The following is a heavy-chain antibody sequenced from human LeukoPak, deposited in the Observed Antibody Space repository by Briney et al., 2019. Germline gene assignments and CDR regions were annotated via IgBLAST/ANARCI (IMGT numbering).Heavy chain of an antibody. Sequence: GSLRLSCAASGFTFSSYWMSWVRQAPGKGLEWIGRIYTSGSTNYNPSLKSRVTISVDTSKNQFSLKLSSVTAADTAVYYCARNEHYDSWSGYLGYFDYWGQGTLVTVSS. D-gene: IGHD3-3*01. J-gene: IGHJ4*02. CDR3: ARNEHYDSWSGYLGYFDY. CDR2: IYTSGST. V-gene: IGHV4-4*08. CDR1: GFTFSSYW.